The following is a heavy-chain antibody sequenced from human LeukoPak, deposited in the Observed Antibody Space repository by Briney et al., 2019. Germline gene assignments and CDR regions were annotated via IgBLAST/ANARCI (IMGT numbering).Heavy chain of an antibody. Sequence: GGSLRLSCAASGFTFSSSAMNWVRQAPGKGLEWVSYISSSGSTIYYADSVKGRFTISRDNAKNSLYLQMNSLRAEDTAVYYCARDKWFGELLRQTYYYYGMDVWGQGTTVTVSS. J-gene: IGHJ6*02. CDR3: ARDKWFGELLRQTYYYYGMDV. CDR1: GFTFSSSA. D-gene: IGHD3-10*01. CDR2: ISSSGSTI. V-gene: IGHV3-48*03.